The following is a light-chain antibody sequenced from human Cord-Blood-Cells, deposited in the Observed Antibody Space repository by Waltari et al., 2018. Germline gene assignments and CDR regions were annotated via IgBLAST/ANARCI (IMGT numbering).Light chain of an antibody. Sequence: SYELTQPPSVSVSPGQTASIPCSGDKLGDKYACWYQQKQGQSPVLVIYQDSKRPSGIPVLFSGSNAGNTATLTISGTHAMDAADYYCQAWDSSTVVFGGGTKLTVL. CDR2: QDS. J-gene: IGLJ2*01. V-gene: IGLV3-1*01. CDR1: KLGDKY. CDR3: QAWDSSTVV.